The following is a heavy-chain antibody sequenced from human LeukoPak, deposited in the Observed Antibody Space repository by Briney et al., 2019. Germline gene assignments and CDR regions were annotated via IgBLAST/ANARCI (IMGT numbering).Heavy chain of an antibody. D-gene: IGHD5-18*01. CDR1: GGSFSGYY. CDR3: ARHRRIQLWYNWFDP. V-gene: IGHV4-34*01. J-gene: IGHJ5*02. CDR2: INHSGST. Sequence: SETLSLTCAVYGGSFSGYYWSWIRQPPGKGLEWIGEINHSGSTNYNPSLKSRVTISVDTSKNQFSLKLSSVTAADTAVYYCARHRRIQLWYNWFDPWGQGTLVTVSS.